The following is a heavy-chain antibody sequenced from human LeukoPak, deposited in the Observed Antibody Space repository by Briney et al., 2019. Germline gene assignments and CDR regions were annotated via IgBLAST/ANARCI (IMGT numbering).Heavy chain of an antibody. V-gene: IGHV3-74*01. CDR1: EITFSSYW. CDR2: IKSDGSIT. D-gene: IGHD3/OR15-3a*01. CDR3: ARGDWDFDY. Sequence: GGPLRLSCATSEITFSSYWMHGGRQSPGKGLVWVSPIKSDGSITSYADSVKGRFAISRDNATNTLYLQMNSLRPEDTAVYYCARGDWDFDYWGQGTLVTVSS. J-gene: IGHJ4*02.